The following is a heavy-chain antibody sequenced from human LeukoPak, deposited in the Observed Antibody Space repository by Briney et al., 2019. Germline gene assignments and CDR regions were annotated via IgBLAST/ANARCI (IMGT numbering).Heavy chain of an antibody. D-gene: IGHD5-24*01. J-gene: IGHJ5*02. CDR1: GFTFTNIA. CDR3: AKGDGYNYDNWFDP. CDR2: ISDSGGST. Sequence: PGGPLRLSWVAPGFTFTNIALSWVRQAPGKGLEWVSAISDSGGSTYYADSVKGRFTISRDNSQNTLYLQMNSLRAEDTAVYYCAKGDGYNYDNWFDPWGQGTLVTVSS. V-gene: IGHV3-23*01.